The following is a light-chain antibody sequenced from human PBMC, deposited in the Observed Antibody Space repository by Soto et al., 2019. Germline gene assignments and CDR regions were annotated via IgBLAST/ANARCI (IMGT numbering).Light chain of an antibody. J-gene: IGLJ1*01. CDR2: DVS. CDR3: SSYPSSSTV. Sequence: QSALTQPASVSGSPGQSITISCTGTSSDVGGYNYVSWYQQHPGKAPKLMIYDVSNRPSGVSNRFSGSKSGNTASLTISGLQAEDEADYYCSSYPSSSTVCGTGTKVTVL. V-gene: IGLV2-14*01. CDR1: SSDVGGYNY.